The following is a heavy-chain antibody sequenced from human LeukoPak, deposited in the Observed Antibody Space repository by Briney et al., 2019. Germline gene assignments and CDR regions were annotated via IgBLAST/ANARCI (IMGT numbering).Heavy chain of an antibody. Sequence: SETLSLTCTVSGGSISSGSYYWSWIRQPAGKGLEWIGRIHTSGSTNYNPSLKSRVTISVDTSKNQFSLKLSSVTTADTAVYYCAAVEDAAYYYDSSGYYYRFWGQGTLVTVSS. V-gene: IGHV4-61*02. J-gene: IGHJ4*02. D-gene: IGHD3-22*01. CDR3: AAVEDAAYYYDSSGYYYRF. CDR2: IHTSGST. CDR1: GGSISSGSYY.